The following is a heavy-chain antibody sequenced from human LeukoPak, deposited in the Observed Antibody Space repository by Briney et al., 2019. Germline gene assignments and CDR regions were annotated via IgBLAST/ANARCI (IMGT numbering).Heavy chain of an antibody. CDR2: IKQGGSEK. V-gene: IGHV3-7*01. J-gene: IGHJ4*02. CDR3: ARERSGTYYYDSSGYYCFDY. CDR1: GFTFSSYW. D-gene: IGHD3-22*01. Sequence: PGGSLRLSCAASGFTFSSYWMSWVRQAPGKGLEWVANIKQGGSEKYYVDSVKGRFTISRDNAKNSLYLQMNSLRAEDTAVYYCARERSGTYYYDSSGYYCFDYWGQGTLVTVSS.